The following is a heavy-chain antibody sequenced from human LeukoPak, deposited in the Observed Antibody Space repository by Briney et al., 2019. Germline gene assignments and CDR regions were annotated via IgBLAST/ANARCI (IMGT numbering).Heavy chain of an antibody. J-gene: IGHJ6*02. Sequence: ASVKVSCKASGGTFISYVISWVRQAPGQGLEWMGGIIPIFGTANYAQKFQGRVTITADESTSTAYMELSSLRSEDTAVYYCARGGYDYVWGSHVDVWGQGTTVTVSS. CDR1: GGTFISYV. D-gene: IGHD3-16*01. CDR3: ARGGYDYVWGSHVDV. CDR2: IIPIFGTA. V-gene: IGHV1-69*13.